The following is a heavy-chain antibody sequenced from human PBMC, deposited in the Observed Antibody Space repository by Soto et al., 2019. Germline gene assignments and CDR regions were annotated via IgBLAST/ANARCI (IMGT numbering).Heavy chain of an antibody. CDR1: GGSISSSSYY. V-gene: IGHV4-39*01. CDR2: IYYSGST. Sequence: PSETLSLTYTVSGGSISSSSYYWGWIRQPPGKGLEWIGSIYYSGSTYYNPSLKSRVTISVDTSKNQFSLKLSSVTAADTAVYYCARHRAEYSSSWYHHYYYYGMDVWGQGTTVTVSS. D-gene: IGHD6-13*01. J-gene: IGHJ6*02. CDR3: ARHRAEYSSSWYHHYYYYGMDV.